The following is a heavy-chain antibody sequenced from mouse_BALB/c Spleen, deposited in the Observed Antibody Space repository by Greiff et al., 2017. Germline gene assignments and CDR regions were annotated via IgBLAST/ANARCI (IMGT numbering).Heavy chain of an antibody. J-gene: IGHJ4*01. CDR3: ARDYYGSRGAMDY. CDR2: ISSGGGST. D-gene: IGHD1-1*01. V-gene: IGHV5-12-1*01. CDR1: GFAFSSYD. Sequence: DVKLVESGGGLVKPGGSLKLSCAASGFAFSSYDMSWVRQTPEKRLEWVAYISSGGGSTYYPDTVKGRFTISRDNAKNTLYLQMSSLKSEDTAMYYCARDYYGSRGAMDYWGQGTSVTVSS.